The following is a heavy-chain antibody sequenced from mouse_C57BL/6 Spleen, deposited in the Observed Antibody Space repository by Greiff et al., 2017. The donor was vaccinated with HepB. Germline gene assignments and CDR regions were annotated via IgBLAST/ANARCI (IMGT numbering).Heavy chain of an antibody. J-gene: IGHJ2*01. CDR1: GFTFSSYA. CDR2: ISSGGDYI. CDR3: TRDPFDGYSFDY. Sequence: EVQVVESGEGLVKPGGSLKLSCAASGFTFSSYAMSWVRQTPEKRLEWVAYISSGGDYIYYADTVKGRFTISRDNARNTLYLQMSSLKSEDTAMYYCTRDPFDGYSFDYWGQGTTLTVSS. V-gene: IGHV5-9-1*02. D-gene: IGHD2-3*01.